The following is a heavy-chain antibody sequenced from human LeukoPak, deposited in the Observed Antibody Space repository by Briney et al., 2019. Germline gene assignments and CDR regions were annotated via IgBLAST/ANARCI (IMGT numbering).Heavy chain of an antibody. CDR2: ISYDGSNK. D-gene: IGHD2-2*01. Sequence: GGSLRLSCAASGLTFSSYAMHWVRQAPGKGLEWVAVISYDGSNKYYADSVKGRFTISRDNSKNTLYLQMNSLRAEDTAVYYCARAGDIVVVPAAYIDYWGQGALVTVSS. V-gene: IGHV3-30*04. CDR3: ARAGDIVVVPAAYIDY. CDR1: GLTFSSYA. J-gene: IGHJ4*02.